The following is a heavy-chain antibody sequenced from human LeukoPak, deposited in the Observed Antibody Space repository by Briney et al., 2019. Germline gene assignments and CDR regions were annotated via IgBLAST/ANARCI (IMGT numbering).Heavy chain of an antibody. J-gene: IGHJ4*02. CDR2: IRYDGSNK. D-gene: IGHD3-22*01. CDR1: GFTFSSYG. Sequence: GRSLRLSCAASGFTFSSYGMHWVRQAPGKGLEWVAFIRYDGSNKYYADSVKGRFTISRDNSKNTLYLQMNSLRAEDTAVYYCAKVDSRELDYWGQGTLVTVSS. V-gene: IGHV3-30*02. CDR3: AKVDSRELDY.